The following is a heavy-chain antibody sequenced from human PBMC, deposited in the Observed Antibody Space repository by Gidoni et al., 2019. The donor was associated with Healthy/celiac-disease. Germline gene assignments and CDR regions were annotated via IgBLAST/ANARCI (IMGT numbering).Heavy chain of an antibody. CDR1: GFTFSSYA. D-gene: IGHD6-13*01. CDR3: AKAGAAAGIGY. V-gene: IGHV3-23*01. J-gene: IGHJ4*02. CDR2: ISGSGGST. Sequence: EVQLLESGGGLVQPGGSLSISWAAAGFTFSSYAMSWVRQAPGKGLEWVSAISGSGGSTYYADSVKGRFTISRDNSKNTLYLQMNSLRAEDTAVYYCAKAGAAAGIGYWGQGTLVTVSS.